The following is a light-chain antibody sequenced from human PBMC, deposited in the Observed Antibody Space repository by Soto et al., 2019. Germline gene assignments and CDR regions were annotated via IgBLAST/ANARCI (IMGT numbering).Light chain of an antibody. CDR2: WAS. V-gene: IGKV4-1*01. CDR1: QSVLYSSNNKNY. CDR3: QQYYTTPPMYT. Sequence: DIVMTQSPDSLAVSLGERATINCKSSQSVLYSSNNKNYLAWYQQKPGQPPKQLIYWASTRESGVPDRFSGSGSGTDFTLTISSLQAEDVAVYYCQQYYTTPPMYTFGQGTKLEIK. J-gene: IGKJ2*01.